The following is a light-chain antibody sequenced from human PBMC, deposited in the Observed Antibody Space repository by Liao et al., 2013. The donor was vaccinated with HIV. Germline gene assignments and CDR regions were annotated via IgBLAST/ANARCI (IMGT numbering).Light chain of an antibody. J-gene: IGLJ1*01. CDR2: HDT. V-gene: IGLV3-1*01. CDR3: QAWDNTTPV. Sequence: SYELTQPPSVSVSPGQTASITCSGDGLGDKFACWYQQKSGQSPVMVVYHDTKRPSGIPERFSGSNSENTATLTISETQAMDEADYYCQAWDNTTPVFGTGTKVTVL. CDR1: GLGDKF.